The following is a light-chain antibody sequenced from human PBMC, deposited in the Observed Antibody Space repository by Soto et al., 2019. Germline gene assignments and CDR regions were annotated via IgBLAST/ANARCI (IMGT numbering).Light chain of an antibody. CDR3: QQRSNWLMYT. CDR1: QSVSSY. CDR2: DAS. V-gene: IGKV3-11*01. Sequence: EIVLTQSPATLSLSPGERATLSCRASQSVSSYLAWYQQKPGQAPRLLIYDASNRATGIPARFSGSGSGTDFTLTISSLDPEDVAFYYCQQRSNWLMYTFGQGTKLEIK. J-gene: IGKJ2*01.